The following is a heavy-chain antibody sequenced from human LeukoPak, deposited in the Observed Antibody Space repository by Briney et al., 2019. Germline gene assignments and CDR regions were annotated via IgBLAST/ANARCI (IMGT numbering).Heavy chain of an antibody. D-gene: IGHD3-3*01. CDR1: GGSISSGDYY. Sequence: SQTLSLTCTVSGGSISSGDYYWRWIRQPPGKGLEWIGYIYYSGSTYYNPSPKSRVTISVDTSKNQFSLNLSSVTAADTAVYYCARSTIFGVVIDSNWFDHWGQGTLVTVSS. CDR2: IYYSGST. CDR3: ARSTIFGVVIDSNWFDH. V-gene: IGHV4-30-4*08. J-gene: IGHJ5*02.